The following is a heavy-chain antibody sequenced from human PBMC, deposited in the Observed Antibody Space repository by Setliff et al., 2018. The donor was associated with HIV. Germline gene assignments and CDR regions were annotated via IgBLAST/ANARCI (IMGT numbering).Heavy chain of an antibody. CDR2: IYHTGAT. V-gene: IGHV4-30-4*01. J-gene: IGHJ4*02. Sequence: PSETLSLTCTVSGGSISSDDHYWSWIRQPPGKGLEWIGYIYHTGATYYKSSLESRLTISVDTSKNQFSLKLNSVTAADTAVYFCARMSISASVYFDYCGQGSQVTAPQ. CDR3: ARMSISASVYFDY. D-gene: IGHD6-25*01. CDR1: GGSISSDDHY.